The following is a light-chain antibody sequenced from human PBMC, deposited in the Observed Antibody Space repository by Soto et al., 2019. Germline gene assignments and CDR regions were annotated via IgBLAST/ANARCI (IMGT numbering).Light chain of an antibody. CDR3: QHYGSSPPFT. J-gene: IGKJ3*01. CDR2: GAS. CDR1: QSSSSNY. V-gene: IGKV3-20*01. Sequence: EIVLTQSPGTLSLSPGERATLSCRASQSSSSNYLAWYQQKPGQAPRVLIYGASIRPTGIPDRFSGSGSGADFTLTISRREPEDFGVYYCQHYGSSPPFTFGPGTKVDIK.